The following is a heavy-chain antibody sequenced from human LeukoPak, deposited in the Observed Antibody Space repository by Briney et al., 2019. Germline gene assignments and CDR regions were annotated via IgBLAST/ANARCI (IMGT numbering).Heavy chain of an antibody. Sequence: SVKVSCKASGGTFSSYAISWVRQAPGQGLEWMGGIIPIFGTANYAQKFQGRVTITADESTSTAYMELSSLRSEDTDVYYCASHSSSWLGERYWFDPWGQGTLVTVSS. CDR3: ASHSSSWLGERYWFDP. CDR1: GGTFSSYA. J-gene: IGHJ5*02. D-gene: IGHD6-13*01. CDR2: IIPIFGTA. V-gene: IGHV1-69*13.